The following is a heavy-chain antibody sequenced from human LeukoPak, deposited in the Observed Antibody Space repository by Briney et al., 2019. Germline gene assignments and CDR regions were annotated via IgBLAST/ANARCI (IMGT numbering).Heavy chain of an antibody. Sequence: GGSLRLSCSASGFSFSCSGMKWLAPAPGKGLEGVSYINATGSTIYYANSVKDRFTISRDNARSSLFLSMSSLRAEDTAVYYCARSIIVGATGAFDVWGQGTMVTVS. CDR3: ARSIIVGATGAFDV. CDR2: INATGSTI. V-gene: IGHV3-48*03. D-gene: IGHD1-26*01. J-gene: IGHJ3*01. CDR1: GFSFSCSG.